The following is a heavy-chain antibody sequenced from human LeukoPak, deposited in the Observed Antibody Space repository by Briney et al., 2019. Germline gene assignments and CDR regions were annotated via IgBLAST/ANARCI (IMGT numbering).Heavy chain of an antibody. V-gene: IGHV3-30*18. J-gene: IGHJ3*02. CDR2: ISYDGSNK. Sequence: GGSLRLSCAASGFTFSSYGMHWVRQAQDKGLEWVAVISYDGSNKYYADSVKGRFTISRDNSKNTLYLQMNSLRAEDTAVYYCAKGAFDIWGQGTMVTVSS. CDR3: AKGAFDI. CDR1: GFTFSSYG.